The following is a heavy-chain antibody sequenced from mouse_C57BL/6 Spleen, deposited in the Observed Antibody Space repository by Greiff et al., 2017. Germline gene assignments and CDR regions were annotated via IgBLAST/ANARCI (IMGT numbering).Heavy chain of an antibody. CDR2: IYPGDGDT. CDR1: GYAFSSSW. Sequence: VQLQQSGPELVKPGASVKISCKASGYAFSSSWMNWVKQRPGKGLEWIGRIYPGDGDTNYNGKFKGKATLTADKSSSTAYMQLSSLTSEDSAVYFCARGATVDDYWGQGTTLTVSS. D-gene: IGHD1-1*01. J-gene: IGHJ2*01. CDR3: ARGATVDDY. V-gene: IGHV1-82*01.